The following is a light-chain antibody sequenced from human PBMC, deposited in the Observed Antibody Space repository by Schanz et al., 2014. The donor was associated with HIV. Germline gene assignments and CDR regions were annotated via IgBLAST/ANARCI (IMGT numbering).Light chain of an antibody. CDR1: QSVSTN. J-gene: IGKJ3*01. Sequence: EIVMTQSPATLSVSPGERATLSCRASQSVSTNLAWYQQKPGQAPRLLLYGASRRATGIPDRFSGSGSGTDFTLTISTLEPEDVAVYYCQHASIFGPGTKLDIK. V-gene: IGKV3D-15*01. CDR3: QHASI. CDR2: GAS.